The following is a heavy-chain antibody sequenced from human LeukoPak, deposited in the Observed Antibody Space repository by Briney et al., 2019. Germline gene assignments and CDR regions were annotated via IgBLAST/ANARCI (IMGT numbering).Heavy chain of an antibody. CDR1: GDSVSSNSAT. J-gene: IGHJ3*02. D-gene: IGHD6-13*01. CDR3: ARGDSSTWYFLGASDI. CDR2: TYYRSKWYD. Sequence: SQTLSLTCAISGDSVSSNSATWNWIRQSPSRGLEWLGRTYYRSKWYDDYALSMKSRITINPDTSKNQFSLQLSSVTPEDTAVYYCARGDSSTWYFLGASDIWGQGTMVTVSS. V-gene: IGHV6-1*01.